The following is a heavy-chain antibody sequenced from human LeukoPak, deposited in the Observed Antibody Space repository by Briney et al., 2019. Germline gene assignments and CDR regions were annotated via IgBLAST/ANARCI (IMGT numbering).Heavy chain of an antibody. Sequence: SGGSLRLSCAASGFTFSSYAMHWVRQAPGKGLEWVAVISYDGSNKYYADSVKGRFTISRDNSKNTLYLQMNSLRAEDTAVYYCARGAPKGHYYDSSGYWGQGTLVTVPS. CDR3: ARGAPKGHYYDSSGY. CDR1: GFTFSSYA. CDR2: ISYDGSNK. D-gene: IGHD3-22*01. J-gene: IGHJ4*02. V-gene: IGHV3-30-3*01.